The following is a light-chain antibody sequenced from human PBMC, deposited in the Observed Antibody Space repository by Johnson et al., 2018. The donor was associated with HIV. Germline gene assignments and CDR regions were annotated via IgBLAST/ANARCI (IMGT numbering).Light chain of an antibody. CDR3: GTWYSSLSTEV. CDR1: TSNIANNY. V-gene: IGLV1-51*01. Sequence: QSVLTQPPSVSAAPGQRVTISCSGSTSNIANNYVSWYQHLPGTAPKLLIYDNTKRPSGIPDRFSGSKSGTSATLGITGLQTGDEADYYCGTWYSSLSTEVVGTGTKVTVL. J-gene: IGLJ1*01. CDR2: DNT.